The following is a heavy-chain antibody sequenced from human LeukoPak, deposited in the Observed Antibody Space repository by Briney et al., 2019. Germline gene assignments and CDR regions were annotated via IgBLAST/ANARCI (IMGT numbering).Heavy chain of an antibody. D-gene: IGHD6-19*01. J-gene: IGHJ5*02. Sequence: ASVKVSCKASGGTFSSYAISWVRQAPGQGLEWMGGIIPIFGTANYAQKFQGRVTITADKSTSTAYMELSSLRSEDTAVYYCARDFIAVAGTGYNWFDPWGQGTLVTVSS. V-gene: IGHV1-69*06. CDR1: GGTFSSYA. CDR3: ARDFIAVAGTGYNWFDP. CDR2: IIPIFGTA.